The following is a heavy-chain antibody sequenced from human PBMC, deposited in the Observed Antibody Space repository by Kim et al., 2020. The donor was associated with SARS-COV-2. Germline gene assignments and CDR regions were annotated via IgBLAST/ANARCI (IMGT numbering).Heavy chain of an antibody. CDR2: INHSGST. V-gene: IGHV4-34*01. Sequence: SETLSLTCAVYGGSFSGYYWSWIRQPPGKGLEWVGEINHSGSTNYNPSLKSRVTISVDTSKNQFSLKLSSVTAAATAVYYCARGRGGTTVVRLGLGYYYYYGMDAWGQGTTVTASS. J-gene: IGHJ6*02. CDR1: GGSFSGYY. D-gene: IGHD4-17*01. CDR3: ARGRGGTTVVRLGLGYYYYYGMDA.